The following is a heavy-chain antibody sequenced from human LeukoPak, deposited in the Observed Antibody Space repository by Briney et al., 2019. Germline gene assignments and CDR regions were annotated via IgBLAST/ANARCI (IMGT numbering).Heavy chain of an antibody. D-gene: IGHD6-13*01. Sequence: PSETLSLTCTVSGGSVSSGSYYWSWIRQPPGKGLEWIGYIYYSGSTNYNPSLKSRVTISVDTSKNQFSLKLSSVTAADTAVYYCATGPGYLFDYWGQGTLVTVSS. V-gene: IGHV4-61*01. J-gene: IGHJ4*02. CDR2: IYYSGST. CDR3: ATGPGYLFDY. CDR1: GGSVSSGSYY.